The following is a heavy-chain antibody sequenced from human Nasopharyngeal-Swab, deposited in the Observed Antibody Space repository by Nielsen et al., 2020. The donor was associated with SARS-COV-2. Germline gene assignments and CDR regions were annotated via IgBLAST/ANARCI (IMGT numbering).Heavy chain of an antibody. V-gene: IGHV1-69*04. Sequence: SVKVSCKASGGTFSSYAISWVRQPAGQGLEWMGRIIPILGIANYAQKFQGRVTITADKSTSTAYMELSSLRSEDTAVYYCARVKPTDCSGGSCYSLPLGYWGQGTLVTVSS. CDR1: GGTFSSYA. D-gene: IGHD2-15*01. CDR2: IIPILGIA. CDR3: ARVKPTDCSGGSCYSLPLGY. J-gene: IGHJ4*02.